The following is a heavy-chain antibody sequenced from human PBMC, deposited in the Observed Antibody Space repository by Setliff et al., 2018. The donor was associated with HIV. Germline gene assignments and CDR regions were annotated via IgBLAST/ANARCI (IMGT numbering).Heavy chain of an antibody. V-gene: IGHV4-61*09. J-gene: IGHJ5*02. CDR3: AIDHVTNIAESGYGYTRIDP. CDR1: GGSIISEMSW. CDR2: IYMRGGT. Sequence: TLSLTCTVSGGSIISEMSWWAWIPQPAGKGPEWLGQIYMRGGTDYNPSLEGRVTISLDTSKHQFSLKLTAVTAADTAVYYCAIDHVTNIAESGYGYTRIDPWGPGISVTVSS. D-gene: IGHD5-18*01.